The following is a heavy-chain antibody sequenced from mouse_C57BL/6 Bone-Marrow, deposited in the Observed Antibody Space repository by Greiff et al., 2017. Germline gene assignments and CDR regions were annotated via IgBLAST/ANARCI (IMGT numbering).Heavy chain of an antibody. D-gene: IGHD1-2*01. V-gene: IGHV7-3*01. Sequence: EVMLVESGGGLVQPGGSLSLSCAASGFTFTDYYMSWVRQPPGKALEWLGFIRNKANGYTTEYSASVKGRFTISRDNSQSILYLQMNALRAEDSATYDCARFYGPGVDFDYWGQGTTLTVSA. CDR2: IRNKANGYTT. CDR3: ARFYGPGVDFDY. J-gene: IGHJ2*01. CDR1: GFTFTDYY.